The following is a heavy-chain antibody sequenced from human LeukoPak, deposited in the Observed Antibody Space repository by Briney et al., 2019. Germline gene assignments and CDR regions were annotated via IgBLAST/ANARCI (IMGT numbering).Heavy chain of an antibody. CDR2: IYPGDSDT. Sequence: GESLQISCQGSGYTFTTYWIAWVRPMPGKGLEWMGIIYPGDSDTRYSPSFQGQVTISADKSISTAYLQWSSLKASDTAMYYCARADSSGYYYGEYDYWGQGTQVTVSS. V-gene: IGHV5-51*01. D-gene: IGHD3-22*01. J-gene: IGHJ4*02. CDR3: ARADSSGYYYGEYDY. CDR1: GYTFTTYW.